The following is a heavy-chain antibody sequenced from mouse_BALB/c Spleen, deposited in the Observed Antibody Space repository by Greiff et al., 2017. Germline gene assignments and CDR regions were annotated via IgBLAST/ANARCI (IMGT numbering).Heavy chain of an antibody. D-gene: IGHD1-1*01. J-gene: IGHJ1*01. CDR3: ARDYYGSSYFDV. CDR2: ISSGGSYT. V-gene: IGHV5-9-4*01. CDR1: GFTFSSYA. Sequence: EVKVVESGGGLVKPGGSLKLSCAASGFTFSSYAMSWVRQSPEKRLEWVAEISSGGSYTYYPDTVTGRFTISRDNAKNTLYLEMSSLRSEDTAMYYCARDYYGSSYFDVWGAGTTVTVSS.